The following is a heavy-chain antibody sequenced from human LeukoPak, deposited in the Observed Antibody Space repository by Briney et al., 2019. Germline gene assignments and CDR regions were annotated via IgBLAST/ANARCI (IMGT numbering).Heavy chain of an antibody. D-gene: IGHD3-10*01. J-gene: IGHJ6*02. CDR2: MSSDGNKK. CDR1: GFTFNSYT. CDR3: ARGDYDLSGSYHYGMDV. V-gene: IGHV3-30-3*01. Sequence: GRSLRLSCAAPGFTFNSYTMHWVRQAPGKGLEWVAVMSSDGNKKFYAEYVKGRFTISRDNTENTLYLEMNSLRGEDTAVYYCARGDYDLSGSYHYGMDVWGQGTTVTVSS.